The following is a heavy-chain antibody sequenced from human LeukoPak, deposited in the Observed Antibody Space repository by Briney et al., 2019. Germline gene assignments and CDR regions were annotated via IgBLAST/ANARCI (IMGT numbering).Heavy chain of an antibody. Sequence: SETLSLTCSVSGDSISSSSYYWGWIRQPPGRGLEWIGNINYSGRTYYSTSLKSRVTISVDTSKNQFSLKLSSVTAADTAVYYCARAPRITIFGVVKNWFDPWGQGTLVTVSS. V-gene: IGHV4-39*07. CDR3: ARAPRITIFGVVKNWFDP. J-gene: IGHJ5*02. CDR2: INYSGRT. D-gene: IGHD3-3*01. CDR1: GDSISSSSYY.